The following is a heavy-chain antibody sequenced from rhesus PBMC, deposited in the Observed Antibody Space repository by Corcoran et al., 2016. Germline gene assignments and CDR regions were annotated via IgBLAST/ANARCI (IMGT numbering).Heavy chain of an antibody. CDR1: GFTFSSYG. Sequence: EVQLVESGGGLVQPGGSLRLSCAASGFTFSSYGMSWVRQAPGKGLEWVSYISNGGGSTYYADSVKGRFTISSDNSKNTLSLQMNSLRAEDTAVYYCAKRGYSGYSLLNDAFDFWGQGLRVTVSS. CDR2: ISNGGGST. V-gene: IGHV3S5*01. CDR3: AKRGYSGYSLLNDAFDF. J-gene: IGHJ3*01. D-gene: IGHD5-42*01.